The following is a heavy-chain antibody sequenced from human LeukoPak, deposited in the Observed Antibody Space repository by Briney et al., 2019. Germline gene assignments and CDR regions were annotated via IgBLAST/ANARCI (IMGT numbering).Heavy chain of an antibody. D-gene: IGHD1-7*01. CDR2: INWNGGST. V-gene: IGHV3-20*04. CDR1: GFTFDDYG. J-gene: IGHJ4*02. CDR3: SRDNNWYYVRFDGGHCFDY. Sequence: TGGSLRLSCAASGFTFDDYGMSWVRQAPGKGLEWVSGINWNGGSTGYADSVKGRFTISRDNAKNSLYLQMNSLRAEDTALYYCSRDNNWYYVRFDGGHCFDYWGQGTLVTVSS.